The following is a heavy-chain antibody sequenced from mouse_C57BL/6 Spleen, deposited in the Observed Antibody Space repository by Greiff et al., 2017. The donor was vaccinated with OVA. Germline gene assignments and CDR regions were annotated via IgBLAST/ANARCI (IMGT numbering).Heavy chain of an antibody. V-gene: IGHV1-4*01. J-gene: IGHJ1*03. CDR1: GYTFTSYT. CDR2: INPSSGYT. CDR3: ARGGYFDV. Sequence: QVHVKQSGAELARPGASVKMSCKASGYTFTSYTMHWVKQRPGQGLEWIGYINPSSGYTKYNQKFKDKATLTADKSSSTAYMQLSSLTSEDSAVYYCARGGYFDVWGTGTTVTVSS.